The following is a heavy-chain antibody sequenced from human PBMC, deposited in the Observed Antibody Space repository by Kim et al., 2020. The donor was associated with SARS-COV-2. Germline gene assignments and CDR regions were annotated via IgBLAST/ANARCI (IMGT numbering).Heavy chain of an antibody. CDR2: ISSGGST. CDR1: GLWVCLGS. D-gene: IGHD1-1*01. V-gene: IGHV3-53*01. CDR3: VTLVVQV. Sequence: GGSLRLSCAASGLWVCLGSLRWVRQAPGKGLEWVSVISSGGSTYYADSVKGRFTISRDNSKNTLYLQMNSLRAEDTAVYYCVTLVVQVWGQGTLVTVSS. J-gene: IGHJ4*02.